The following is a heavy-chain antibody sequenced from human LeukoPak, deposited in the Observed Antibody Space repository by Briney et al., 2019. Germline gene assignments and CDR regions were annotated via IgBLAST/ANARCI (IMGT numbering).Heavy chain of an antibody. V-gene: IGHV1-8*01. CDR3: ARVGTIRGGWFDP. J-gene: IGHJ5*02. D-gene: IGHD3-9*01. Sequence: ASVKVSCKASGYTFTSYDINWVRQATGQGLECMGWMNPNSANTGYAQKFQGRVTMTRNTSISTAYMELSSLRSEDTAVYYCARVGTIRGGWFDPWGQGTLVTVSS. CDR2: MNPNSANT. CDR1: GYTFTSYD.